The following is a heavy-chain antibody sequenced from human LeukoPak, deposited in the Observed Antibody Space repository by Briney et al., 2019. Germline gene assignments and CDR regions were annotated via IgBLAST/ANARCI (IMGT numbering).Heavy chain of an antibody. CDR1: GGTFSSYA. CDR2: INPNSGDT. D-gene: IGHD1-26*01. J-gene: IGHJ4*02. Sequence: ASVKVSCKASGGTFSSYAINWVRQAPGQGLEWMGWINPNSGDTHYAQKFQGRVTMTRDTSISTAYMELSRLRSDDTAVYYCARGSIVGATESLGFDYWGQGTLVTVSS. V-gene: IGHV1-2*02. CDR3: ARGSIVGATESLGFDY.